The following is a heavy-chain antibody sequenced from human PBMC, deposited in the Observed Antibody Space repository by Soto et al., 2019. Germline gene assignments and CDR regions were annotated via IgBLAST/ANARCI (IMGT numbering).Heavy chain of an antibody. V-gene: IGHV3-48*02. CDR2: ISSSSGTI. CDR3: ARGDFDY. J-gene: IGHJ4*02. Sequence: GGSLRLSCAASEFSFSTYNMNWVRQAPGKGLEWVAYISSSSGTIYYADSVKGRFTISRDNAKNSVFLQMNSLRDDDTALYYCARGDFDYWGQGTLVTVSS. CDR1: EFSFSTYN.